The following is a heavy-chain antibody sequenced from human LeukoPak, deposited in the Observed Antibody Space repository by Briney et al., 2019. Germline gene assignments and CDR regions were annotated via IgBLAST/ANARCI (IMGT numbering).Heavy chain of an antibody. D-gene: IGHD6-13*01. CDR2: ISSSSSYI. V-gene: IGHV3-21*01. J-gene: IGHJ3*02. CDR3: ARDTYSSSWTPDAFDI. CDR1: GFTFSSYS. Sequence: GGSLRLSGAASGFTFSSYSMNWVRQAPGKGLEWVSSISSSSSYIYYADSVKGRFTISRDNAKNSLYLQMNSLRAEDTAVYYCARDTYSSSWTPDAFDIWGQGTMVTVSS.